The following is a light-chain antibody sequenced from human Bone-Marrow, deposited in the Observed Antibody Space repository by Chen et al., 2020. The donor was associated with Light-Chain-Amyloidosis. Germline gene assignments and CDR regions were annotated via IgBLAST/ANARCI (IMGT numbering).Light chain of an antibody. V-gene: IGLV3-25*03. CDR1: DLPTKY. CDR2: RDT. Sequence: SYELTQPPSVSVSTGQTARITCSGDDLPTKYAYWYQQKPGQAPVLVIHRDTERPSGISERFAGSRSGTTATLTIRGVQAEDGADYHCQSADSSGTYEVLFGGGTKLTVL. CDR3: QSADSSGTYEVL. J-gene: IGLJ2*01.